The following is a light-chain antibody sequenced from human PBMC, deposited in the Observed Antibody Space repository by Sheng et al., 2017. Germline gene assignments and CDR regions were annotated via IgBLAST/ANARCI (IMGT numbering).Light chain of an antibody. J-gene: IGKJ3*01. CDR1: QTPASN. CDR2: STS. V-gene: IGKV3D-15*01. CDR3: QFYNGWPV. Sequence: TQSPATLSASPGERVSLSCVATQTPASNLAWYQQRPGQAPRLLIYSTSNRATGIPGRFSATGSGTEYTLTISSLQSEDSAIYYCQFYNGWPVFGPGTKVDIK.